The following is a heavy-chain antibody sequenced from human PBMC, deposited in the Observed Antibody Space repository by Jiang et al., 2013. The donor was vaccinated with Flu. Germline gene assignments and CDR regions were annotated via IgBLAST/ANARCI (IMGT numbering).Heavy chain of an antibody. CDR2: ISGSGGTT. D-gene: IGHD4/OR15-4a*01. J-gene: IGHJ4*02. CDR3: AKDTKVQPY. V-gene: IGHV3-23*01. CDR1: GLTFSSYA. Sequence: VQLLESGGGLVQPGGSLRLSCAASGLTFSSYAMSWVRQAPGKGLEWVSGISGSGGTTFYADSVKGRFTISRDNSKNTLYLQMNSLRVEDTAVYYCAKDTKVQPYWGQGTLVTVSS.